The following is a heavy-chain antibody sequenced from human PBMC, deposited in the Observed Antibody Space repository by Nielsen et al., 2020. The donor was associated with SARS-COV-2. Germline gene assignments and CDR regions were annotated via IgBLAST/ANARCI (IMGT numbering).Heavy chain of an antibody. CDR2: MYATAGT. CDR3: AKDSEVAGYDH. CDR1: GFTVTDTF. V-gene: IGHV3-66*01. J-gene: IGHJ4*02. D-gene: IGHD6-19*01. Sequence: GGSLRLSCEVSGFTVTDTFMTWVRQAPGKGPEWVSVMYATAGTYYPDSVKGRFTISRDSSKNTLYLQMNNLRVDDTAVYYCAKDSEVAGYDHWGQGTLVTVSS.